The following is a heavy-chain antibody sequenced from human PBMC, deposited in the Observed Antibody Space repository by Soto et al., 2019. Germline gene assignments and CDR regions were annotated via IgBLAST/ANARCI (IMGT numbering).Heavy chain of an antibody. J-gene: IGHJ6*02. Sequence: SETLSLTCTVSGGSISSGGYYWSWIRQHPGKGLEWIGYIYYSGSTYYNPSLKSRVTISVDTSKNQFSLKLSSVTAAGTAVYYCASETTSYYYYGMDVWGQGTTVTVSS. D-gene: IGHD1-26*01. CDR2: IYYSGST. V-gene: IGHV4-31*03. CDR1: GGSISSGGYY. CDR3: ASETTSYYYYGMDV.